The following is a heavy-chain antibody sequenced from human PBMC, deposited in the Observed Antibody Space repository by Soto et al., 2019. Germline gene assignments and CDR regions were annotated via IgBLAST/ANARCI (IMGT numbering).Heavy chain of an antibody. CDR3: ARERSYSGYDPQFDD. Sequence: SETLSLTCTVSGDSISSYYWSWIRQPPGKGLEWIGYIYYSGGTNYNPSLKSRVTISVDTSKNQFSLKLSSVTAADTAVYYCARERSYSGYDPQFDDRGQGTLVTVSS. V-gene: IGHV4-59*01. CDR2: IYYSGGT. J-gene: IGHJ4*02. D-gene: IGHD5-12*01. CDR1: GDSISSYY.